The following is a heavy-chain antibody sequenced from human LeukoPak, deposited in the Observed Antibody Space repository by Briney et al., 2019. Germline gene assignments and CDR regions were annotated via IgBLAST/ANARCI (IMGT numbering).Heavy chain of an antibody. D-gene: IGHD1-26*01. CDR3: ARDINSGSSLGAFDI. Sequence: KVSCKASGYTFTSYDINWVRQAPGQGLEWMGGIIPIFGTANYAQKFQGRVTITTDESTSTAYMELSSLRSEDTAVYYCARDINSGSSLGAFDIWGQGTMVTVSS. CDR2: IIPIFGTA. V-gene: IGHV1-69*05. CDR1: GYTFTSYD. J-gene: IGHJ3*02.